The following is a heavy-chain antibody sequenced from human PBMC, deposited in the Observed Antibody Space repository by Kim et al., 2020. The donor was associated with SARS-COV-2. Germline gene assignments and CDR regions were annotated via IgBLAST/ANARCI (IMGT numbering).Heavy chain of an antibody. CDR1: GFTFSFYA. V-gene: IGHV3-23*01. D-gene: IGHD3-16*01. CDR2: ISNSDSGENT. CDR3: VRDLTYDHAY. Sequence: GGSLRLSCAASGFTFSFYAMSWVRQAPGKGLEWVATISNSDSGENTHHANSVQDRFTIHRDNSKSTLFLQMNNLRAEDTHVYYCVRDLTYDHAYWGQGTRVTV. J-gene: IGHJ4*02.